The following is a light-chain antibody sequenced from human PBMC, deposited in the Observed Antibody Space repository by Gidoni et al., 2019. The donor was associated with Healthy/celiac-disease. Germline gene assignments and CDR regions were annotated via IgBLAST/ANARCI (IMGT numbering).Light chain of an antibody. CDR2: YDS. J-gene: IGLJ3*02. V-gene: IGLV3-21*04. CDR1: NIGSKS. Sequence: SYVLPQPPSVSVAPGKTARITCGGNNIGSKSVHWYQQKPGQAPVLVIYYDSDRPSGIPERFSGSNSGNTATLTISRVEAGDEADYYCQVWDSSSEHWVFGGGTKLTVL. CDR3: QVWDSSSEHWV.